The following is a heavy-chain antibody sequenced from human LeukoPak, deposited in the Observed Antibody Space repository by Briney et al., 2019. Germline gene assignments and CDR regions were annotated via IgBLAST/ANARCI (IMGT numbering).Heavy chain of an antibody. CDR1: GFTFSSYA. J-gene: IGHJ4*02. D-gene: IGHD4-17*01. V-gene: IGHV3-23*01. Sequence: PGGSLRLSCAASGFTFSSYAMSWVRQAPGNGLEWVSAISGSGGSTYYADSVKGRFTISRDNSKNTLYLQMNSLRAEDTAVYYCAKADYGDYLFDYWGQGTLVTVSS. CDR2: ISGSGGST. CDR3: AKADYGDYLFDY.